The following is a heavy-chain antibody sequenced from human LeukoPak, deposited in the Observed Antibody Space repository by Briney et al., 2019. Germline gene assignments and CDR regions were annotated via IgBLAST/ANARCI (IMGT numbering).Heavy chain of an antibody. D-gene: IGHD6-19*01. CDR1: AFTVSNNY. V-gene: IGHV3-23*01. Sequence: PGGSLRLSCAVSAFTVSNNYMSWVRQAPGKGLEWVSAISGSGGSTYYADSVKGRVTISRDKSKNTLYLQMNSLRAEDTAVYYCATGLAVAGHFDYWGQGTLVTVSS. CDR3: ATGLAVAGHFDY. CDR2: ISGSGGST. J-gene: IGHJ4*02.